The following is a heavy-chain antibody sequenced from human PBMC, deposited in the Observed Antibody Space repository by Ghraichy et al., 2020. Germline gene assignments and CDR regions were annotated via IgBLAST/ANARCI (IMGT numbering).Heavy chain of an antibody. CDR2: INAGNGNT. D-gene: IGHD2-2*01. CDR3: ARDLVPAAMAGVEFDP. V-gene: IGHV1-3*01. CDR1: GYTFTSYA. Sequence: ASVKVSCKASGYTFTSYAMHWVRQAPGQRLEWMGWINAGNGNTKYSQKFQGRVTITRDTSASTAYMELSSLRSEDTAVYYCARDLVPAAMAGVEFDPWGQGTLVTVSS. J-gene: IGHJ5*02.